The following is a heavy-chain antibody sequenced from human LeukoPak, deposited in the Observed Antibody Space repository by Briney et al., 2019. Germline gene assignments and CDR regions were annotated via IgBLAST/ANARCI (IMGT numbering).Heavy chain of an antibody. CDR3: AKDQSYGDYAYYFDY. D-gene: IGHD4-17*01. V-gene: IGHV3-23*01. Sequence: GGSLRLSCAASGFTFSSYAMSWVRQAPGKGLEWVSAISGSGSSTYYADSVKGRFTISRDNSKNTLYLQMNSLRAEDTALYYCAKDQSYGDYAYYFDYWGQGTLVTVSS. CDR1: GFTFSSYA. J-gene: IGHJ4*02. CDR2: ISGSGSST.